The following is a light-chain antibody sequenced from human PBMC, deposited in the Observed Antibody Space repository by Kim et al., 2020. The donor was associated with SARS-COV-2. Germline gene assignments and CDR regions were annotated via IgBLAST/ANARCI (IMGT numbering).Light chain of an antibody. Sequence: VGDRVTSTCRASQSISSYLNWDQQKPGKAPKLLIYAASSLQSGVPSRFSGSGSGTDFTLTISSLQPEDFATYYCQQSYSTRYTFGQGTKLEI. CDR2: AAS. CDR1: QSISSY. J-gene: IGKJ2*01. CDR3: QQSYSTRYT. V-gene: IGKV1-39*01.